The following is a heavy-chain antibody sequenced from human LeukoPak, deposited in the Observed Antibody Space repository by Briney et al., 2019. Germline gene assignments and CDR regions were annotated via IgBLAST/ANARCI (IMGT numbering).Heavy chain of an antibody. CDR1: GYSFTNYW. D-gene: IGHD1/OR15-1a*01. J-gene: IGHJ3*02. CDR3: ATGANMRTGPFDI. Sequence: HGESLKISCKSSGYSFTNYWIGWVRQMPGKGLEWMGIIYPGDSDTRYSPSFQGQVTISADKSISTAYLQWSSLKASDTAMYYCATGANMRTGPFDIWGQGTMVTVSS. CDR2: IYPGDSDT. V-gene: IGHV5-51*01.